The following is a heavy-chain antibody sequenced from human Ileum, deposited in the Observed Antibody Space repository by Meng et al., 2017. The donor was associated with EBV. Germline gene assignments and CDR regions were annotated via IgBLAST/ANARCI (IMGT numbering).Heavy chain of an antibody. Sequence: QAPRRGRGPGLVKPSETLSLTGAISGGSISREYWWSWVRQPREKGLGWIEEMYPTGPTYYNPSLTGRVSISIDKSKNQLSLKLNSVTAADTAVYYCVRGGTYYLSYWGQGSLVTVSS. CDR2: MYPTGPT. V-gene: IGHV4-4*02. CDR3: VRGGTYYLSY. CDR1: GGSISREYW. J-gene: IGHJ4*02. D-gene: IGHD1-26*01.